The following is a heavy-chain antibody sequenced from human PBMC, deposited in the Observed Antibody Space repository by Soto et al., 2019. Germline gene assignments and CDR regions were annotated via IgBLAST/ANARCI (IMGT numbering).Heavy chain of an antibody. CDR1: GYTFTSCG. D-gene: IGHD1-26*01. V-gene: IGHV1-18*04. CDR3: ARVWWELPGRTNWFGP. J-gene: IGHJ5*02. CDR2: ISTYNGNT. Sequence: QVQLVQSGAEVKKPGASVKVSCKASGYTFTSCGISWVRQAPGQGLEWMGWISTYNGNTNYAQKLQGRVTMTTDTSTSTAYMDLRSLRSDDTAVYYCARVWWELPGRTNWFGPWGQGTLVTVSS.